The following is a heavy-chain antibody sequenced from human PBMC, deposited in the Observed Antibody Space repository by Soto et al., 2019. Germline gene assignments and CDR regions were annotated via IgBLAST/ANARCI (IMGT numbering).Heavy chain of an antibody. Sequence: PSETLSLTCTVSGGSISSYYWSWIRQPPGKGLEWIGYIYYSGSTNYNPSLKSRVTISVDTSKNQFSLKLSSVTAADTAVYYCARSPGIAAADHWFDPWGQGTLVTVSS. D-gene: IGHD6-13*01. CDR3: ARSPGIAAADHWFDP. CDR2: IYYSGST. CDR1: GGSISSYY. J-gene: IGHJ5*02. V-gene: IGHV4-59*01.